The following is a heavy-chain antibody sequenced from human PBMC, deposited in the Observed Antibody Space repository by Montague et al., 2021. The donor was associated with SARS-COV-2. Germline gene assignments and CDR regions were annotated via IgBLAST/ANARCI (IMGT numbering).Heavy chain of an antibody. CDR2: INHSGST. J-gene: IGHJ5*02. CDR1: GGPFSGDGSFSGYY. CDR3: ARRETRLPVRSAFPVWLGDWFAEWFDP. V-gene: IGHV4-34*01. D-gene: IGHD3/OR15-3a*01. Sequence: SETLSLTCAVYGGPFSGDGSFSGYYWTWIRQTPGKGLEWIGEINHSGSTNYNPSFKSRVIMSVDTSKNQVSLRLTSVTAADTAVYYCARRETRLPVRSAFPVWLGDWFAEWFDPWGRGTLVIVSS.